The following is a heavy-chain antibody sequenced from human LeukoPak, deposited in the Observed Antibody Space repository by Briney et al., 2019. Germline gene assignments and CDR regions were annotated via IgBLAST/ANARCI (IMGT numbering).Heavy chain of an antibody. D-gene: IGHD4-17*01. CDR2: IYPGDSDT. Sequence: KISCXGXGYSXXXYWIGWVRQMPGKGLEWMGIIYPGDSDTRFSPSFQGQVTISADKSISTAYLQWSSLKASDTAMYYCARLNYGGHARWFDPWGQGTLVTVSS. J-gene: IGHJ5*02. CDR1: GYSXXXYW. CDR3: ARLNYGGHARWFDP. V-gene: IGHV5-51*01.